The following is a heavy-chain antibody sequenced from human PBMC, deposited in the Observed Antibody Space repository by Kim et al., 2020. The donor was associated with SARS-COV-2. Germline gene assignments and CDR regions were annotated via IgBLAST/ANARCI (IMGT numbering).Heavy chain of an antibody. CDR3: VRLLSGTNRFDP. CDR2: IHDTGTT. Sequence: SETLSLTCTVSGGSISSSPYSWGWIRQPPGKGLEWIGDIHDTGTTYYNPSLKSRVTISVDTSKNQFSLKLRSVTAADTAVFYCVRLLSGTNRFDPWGQGTLVTVSS. J-gene: IGHJ5*02. D-gene: IGHD3-3*01. V-gene: IGHV4-39*01. CDR1: GGSISSSPYS.